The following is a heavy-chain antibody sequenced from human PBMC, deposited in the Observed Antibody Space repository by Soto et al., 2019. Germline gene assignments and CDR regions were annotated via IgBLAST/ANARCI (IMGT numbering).Heavy chain of an antibody. J-gene: IGHJ5*02. CDR2: INHSGST. CDR3: ARGSAYYDILTGPRGRWFDP. D-gene: IGHD3-9*01. V-gene: IGHV4-34*01. Sequence: PSETLALICDVYGGSVSCYYWSWMRQPPGKGLGWIGEINHSGSTNYNPSLKSRVTISVDTSKNQFSLKLSSVTAADTAVYYCARGSAYYDILTGPRGRWFDPWGQGTLVTVSS. CDR1: GGSVSCYY.